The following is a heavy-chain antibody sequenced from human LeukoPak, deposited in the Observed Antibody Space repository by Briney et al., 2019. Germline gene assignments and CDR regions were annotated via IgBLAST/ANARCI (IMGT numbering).Heavy chain of an antibody. Sequence: GGSLRLSCAASGFTFSSYSMNWVRQAPGKGPEWVSSISSSSSYIYYADSVKGRFTISRDNAKNSLYLQMNSLRAEDTAVYYCARDNCSSTSCYYFDYWGQGTLVTVSS. CDR2: ISSSSSYI. D-gene: IGHD2-2*01. CDR3: ARDNCSSTSCYYFDY. V-gene: IGHV3-21*01. J-gene: IGHJ4*02. CDR1: GFTFSSYS.